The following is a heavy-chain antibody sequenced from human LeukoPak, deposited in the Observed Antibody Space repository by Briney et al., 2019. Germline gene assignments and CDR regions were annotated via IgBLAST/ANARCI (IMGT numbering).Heavy chain of an antibody. V-gene: IGHV1-2*02. CDR3: ARAIVVVPAAMGYYYYGMDV. CDR1: GYTFTGYY. J-gene: IGHJ6*02. Sequence: GASVKVSCKASGYTFTGYYMHWVRQAPGQGLEWMGWINPNSGGTNYAQKFQGRVTMTRDTSISTAYMELSRLRSDDTAVYYCARAIVVVPAAMGYYYYGMDVWGQGTTVTVSS. CDR2: INPNSGGT. D-gene: IGHD2-2*01.